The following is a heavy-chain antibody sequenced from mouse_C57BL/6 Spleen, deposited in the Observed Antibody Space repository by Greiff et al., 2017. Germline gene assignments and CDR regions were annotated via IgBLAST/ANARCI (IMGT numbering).Heavy chain of an antibody. J-gene: IGHJ4*01. CDR1: GFTFSSYA. D-gene: IGHD2-1*01. CDR2: ISDGGSYT. CDR3: ARDKGNYVGLMDD. Sequence: EVQRVESGGGLVKPGGSLKLSCAASGFTFSSYAMSWVRQTPEKRLEWVATISDGGSYTYYPDNVKGRFTISRDNAKNNLYLQMSQLKSEDTAMYYCARDKGNYVGLMDDWGQGTSVTVSS. V-gene: IGHV5-4*01.